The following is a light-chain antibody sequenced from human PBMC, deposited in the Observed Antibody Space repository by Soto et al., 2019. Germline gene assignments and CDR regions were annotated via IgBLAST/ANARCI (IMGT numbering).Light chain of an antibody. V-gene: IGLV3-1*01. CDR2: DDS. CDR1: KLGGKY. J-gene: IGLJ2*01. CDR3: QARDSSVV. Sequence: SYELTQPPSVSVSPGQTASMTCSGDKLGGKYVCWYQQKPGQSPVLVIYDDSKRPSGIPERFSGSNSGNTATLTISGTQAMDEADYYCQARDSSVVFGGGTKLTVL.